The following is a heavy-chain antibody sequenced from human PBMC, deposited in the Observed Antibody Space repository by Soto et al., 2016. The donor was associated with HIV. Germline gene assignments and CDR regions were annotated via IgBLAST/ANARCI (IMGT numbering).Heavy chain of an antibody. V-gene: IGHV3-53*02. CDR2: IYSGGST. CDR3: ARGPYSSSWYAFDV. J-gene: IGHJ3*01. Sequence: EVQLVETGGGLIQPGGSLRLSCAASGFTVTYNYMSWVRQAPGKGLEWVSVIYSGGSTYYADSVKGRFIISRDNSKNTLYLQMSSLRAEDTAVYYCARGPYSSSWYAFDVWGRGTMVTVSP. CDR1: GFTVTYNY. D-gene: IGHD6-13*01.